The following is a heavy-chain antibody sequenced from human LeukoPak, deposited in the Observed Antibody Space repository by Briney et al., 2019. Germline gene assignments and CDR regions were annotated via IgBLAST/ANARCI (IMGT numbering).Heavy chain of an antibody. CDR3: AKDIRAVAVYYFDY. Sequence: GGSLRLSCAASGFTFDDYAMHWVRQAPGKGLEWVSGISWNSGSIGYADSVKGRFTISRDSTKNSLYLQMNSLRAEDTALYYCAKDIRAVAVYYFDYWGQGTLVTVSS. D-gene: IGHD6-19*01. J-gene: IGHJ4*02. CDR2: ISWNSGSI. V-gene: IGHV3-9*01. CDR1: GFTFDDYA.